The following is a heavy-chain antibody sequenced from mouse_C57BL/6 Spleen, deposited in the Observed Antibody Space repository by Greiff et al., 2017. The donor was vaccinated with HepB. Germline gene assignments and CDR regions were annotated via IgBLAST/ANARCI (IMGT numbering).Heavy chain of an antibody. CDR1: GFTFSDYG. CDR3: ARVTEVGAHWYFGV. CDR2: ISSGSSTI. D-gene: IGHD1-1*01. V-gene: IGHV5-17*01. J-gene: IGHJ1*03. Sequence: EVKLVESGGGLVKPGGSLKLSCAASGFTFSDYGMHWVRQAPEKGLEWVAYISSGSSTIYYADTVKGRFTISRDNAKNTLYLQMTSLRSEDTAMYYGARVTEVGAHWYFGVWGTGTTVTVSS.